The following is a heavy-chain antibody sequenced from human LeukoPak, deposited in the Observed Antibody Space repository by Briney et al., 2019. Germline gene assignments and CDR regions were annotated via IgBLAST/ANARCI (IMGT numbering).Heavy chain of an antibody. CDR2: IHTSGST. Sequence: PSETLSLTCTVSGGSISNYYWSWIRQPAGKGLEWIGRIHTSGSTNYNPSLKSRVTMSVDTSKNQFSLKLSSVTAADTAVYYCARGRYCSDGSCYLDYWGQGTLVTVSS. V-gene: IGHV4-4*07. CDR1: GGSISNYY. J-gene: IGHJ4*02. CDR3: ARGRYCSDGSCYLDY. D-gene: IGHD2-15*01.